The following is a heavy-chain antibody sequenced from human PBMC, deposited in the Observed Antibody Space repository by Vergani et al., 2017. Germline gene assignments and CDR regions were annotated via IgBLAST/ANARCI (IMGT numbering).Heavy chain of an antibody. J-gene: IGHJ3*01. Sequence: EKQLVQSGSETKKPGASLKISCQAFGYIFSNFWIGWVRQRPGRGLEWMGIISPGDSEVKSNPTFRGQVIFSVDTSVNTAYLQWRSLQASDTATYFCASGGHGSENGGALQLWGQGTNITVSS. CDR1: GYIFSNFW. V-gene: IGHV5-51*01. CDR2: ISPGDSEV. D-gene: IGHD3-10*01. CDR3: ASGGHGSENGGALQL.